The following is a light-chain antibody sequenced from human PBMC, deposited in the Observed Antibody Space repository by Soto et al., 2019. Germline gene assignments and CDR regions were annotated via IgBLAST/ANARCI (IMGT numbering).Light chain of an antibody. Sequence: QSVLTQPPSVSGAPGQRVTISCTGSSSNIGAGYAVHWYQQLPGTAPKLLIYDNLNRPSGVPDRFSGSRSGTSASLAITGLQAEDEADYYCQTFDSSLTVDVFGPGTKVTVL. CDR3: QTFDSSLTVDV. CDR2: DNL. CDR1: SSNIGAGYA. J-gene: IGLJ1*01. V-gene: IGLV1-40*01.